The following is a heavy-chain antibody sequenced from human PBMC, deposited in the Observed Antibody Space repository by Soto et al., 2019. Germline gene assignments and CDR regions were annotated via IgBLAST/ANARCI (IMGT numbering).Heavy chain of an antibody. V-gene: IGHV3-30*18. D-gene: IGHD2-2*01. Sequence: QVQLVESGGGVVQPGGSLRLSCAASGFTFSSYAMHWVRQAPGKGLEWVAGISYDGRNKFSADSVKGRFTISRDNSQNTLYLQLNSLRPEDTAGYYCAKETSRFAVPTALDYWGQGTLVTVS. J-gene: IGHJ4*02. CDR1: GFTFSSYA. CDR3: AKETSRFAVPTALDY. CDR2: ISYDGRNK.